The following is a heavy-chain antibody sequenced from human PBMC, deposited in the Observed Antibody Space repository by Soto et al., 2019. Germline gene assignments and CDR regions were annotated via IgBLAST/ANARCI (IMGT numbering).Heavy chain of an antibody. CDR2: ISWDGGSI. V-gene: IGHV3-43*01. D-gene: IGHD3-10*01. J-gene: IGHJ6*02. CDR3: ARWGVRGVTTGMDV. Sequence: ARRSLRLCCAASGFTFDDYTMHWFRQAPGKGLEWVSLISWDGGSIYYADSVKGRFTISRDNSKNSLYLQMNSLRTEDTALYYCARWGVRGVTTGMDVWGQGTTVTVSS. CDR1: GFTFDDYT.